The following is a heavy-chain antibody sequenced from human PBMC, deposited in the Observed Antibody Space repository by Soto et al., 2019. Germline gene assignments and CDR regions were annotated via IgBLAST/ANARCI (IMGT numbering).Heavy chain of an antibody. J-gene: IGHJ4*02. V-gene: IGHV3-30-3*01. CDR1: GFTFSTHA. D-gene: IGHD1-20*01. Sequence: QVQLVESGGGVVQPGRSLRLSCAASGFTFSTHAMHWVRQAPGKGLECVAIVSFDGSNKYYADSVKGRFTISRDNSKNTLYLQMSGLTPEDTAVYYCARDQTGITNTGGGRIDHWGQGTLVTVSS. CDR2: VSFDGSNK. CDR3: ARDQTGITNTGGGRIDH.